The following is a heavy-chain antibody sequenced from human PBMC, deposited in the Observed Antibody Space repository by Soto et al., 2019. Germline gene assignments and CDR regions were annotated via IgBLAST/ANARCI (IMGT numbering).Heavy chain of an antibody. J-gene: IGHJ3*02. CDR2: IYYSGST. CDR1: GGSISSGGYY. Sequence: SETLSLTCTVSGGSISSGGYYWSWIRQHPGKGLEWIGYIYYSGSTYYNPSLKSRVTISVDTSKNQFSLKLSSVTAADTAVYYCARAVGIVVVVAATNFDIWGQGTMVT. CDR3: ARAVGIVVVVAATNFDI. V-gene: IGHV4-31*03. D-gene: IGHD2-15*01.